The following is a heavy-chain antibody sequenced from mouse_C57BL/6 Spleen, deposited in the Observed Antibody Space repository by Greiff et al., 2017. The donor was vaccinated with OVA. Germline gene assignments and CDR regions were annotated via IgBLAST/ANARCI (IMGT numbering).Heavy chain of an antibody. CDR3: ARDRGLAYYFDY. Sequence: EVQGVESGGGLVKPGGSLKLSCAASGFTFSSYAMSWVRQTPEKRLEWVATISDGGSYTYYPDNVKGRFTISRDNAKNNLYLQRSHLKSEDTAMYYCARDRGLAYYFDYWGQGTTLTVSS. CDR2: ISDGGSYT. J-gene: IGHJ2*01. D-gene: IGHD3-3*01. CDR1: GFTFSSYA. V-gene: IGHV5-4*01.